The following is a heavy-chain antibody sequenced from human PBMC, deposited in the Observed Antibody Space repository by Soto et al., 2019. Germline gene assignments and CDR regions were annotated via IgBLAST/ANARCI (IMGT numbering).Heavy chain of an antibody. CDR1: GGSISGYY. J-gene: IGHJ6*02. CDR2: IYYSGST. V-gene: IGHV4-59*01. Sequence: ASETLSLTCTVSGGSISGYYWSWIRQPPGKGLEWIGYIYYSGSTNYNPSLKSRVTISVDTSKNQFSLKLSSVTAADTAVYYCARGGSAYYYGSGSYLYYYGMDVWGQGTTVTVSS. CDR3: ARGGSAYYYGSGSYLYYYGMDV. D-gene: IGHD3-10*01.